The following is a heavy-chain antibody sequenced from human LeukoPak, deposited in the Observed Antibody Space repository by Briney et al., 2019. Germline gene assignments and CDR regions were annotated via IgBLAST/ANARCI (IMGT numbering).Heavy chain of an antibody. D-gene: IGHD6-19*01. CDR2: IYPGDSDT. V-gene: IGHV5-51*01. CDR1: GYSFTSYW. Sequence: GESLKISCEASGYSFTSYWIGWVRQMPGKGLEWMGIIYPGDSDTRYSPSFQGQVTISADKSISTAYLQWSSLKASDTAMYYCAREGYVAVAGKGALDYYYYMDVWGKGTTVTVSS. CDR3: AREGYVAVAGKGALDYYYYMDV. J-gene: IGHJ6*03.